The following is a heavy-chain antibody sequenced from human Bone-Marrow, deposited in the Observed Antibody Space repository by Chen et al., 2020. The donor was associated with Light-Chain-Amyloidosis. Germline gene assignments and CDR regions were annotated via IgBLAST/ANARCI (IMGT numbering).Heavy chain of an antibody. Sequence: LQLQESGPGLVKPSETLSLTCTVSGGSISSSSYYWGWVRLTPGKGLEWVSAISSSSRSTYYADSVRGRFTTSRDNADNSLTLHMDDLRVEDTGVYFCAKEMGIHNGAFDIWGRGTVVTVSS. CDR1: GGSISSSSYY. D-gene: IGHD2-8*01. CDR2: ISSSSRST. CDR3: AKEMGIHNGAFDI. J-gene: IGHJ3*02. V-gene: IGHV3-21*01.